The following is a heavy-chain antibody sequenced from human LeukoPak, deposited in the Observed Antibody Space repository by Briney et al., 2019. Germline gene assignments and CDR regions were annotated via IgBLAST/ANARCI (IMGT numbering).Heavy chain of an antibody. CDR1: GFTLSSYA. D-gene: IGHD6-19*01. CDR2: ISYDGSNK. CDR3: ARGHRQWLVGGFVDY. J-gene: IGHJ4*02. Sequence: GGSLRLSCAASGFTLSSYAMHWVRQAPGKGLEWVAVISYDGSNKYYADSVKGRFTISRDNSKNTLYLQMNSLRAEDTAVYYCARGHRQWLVGGFVDYWGQGTLVTVSS. V-gene: IGHV3-30-3*01.